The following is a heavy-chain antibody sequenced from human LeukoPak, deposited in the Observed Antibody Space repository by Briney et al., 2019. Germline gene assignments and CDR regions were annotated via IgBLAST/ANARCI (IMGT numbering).Heavy chain of an antibody. D-gene: IGHD3-10*01. Sequence: GGSLRLSCAASGFTFSSYSMNWVRQAPGKGLEWVSSISSSSSYIYYADSVKGRFTISRDNAKNSLCLQMNSLRAEDTAVYYCARDHLAYGSGFYYWGQGTLVTVSS. CDR1: GFTFSSYS. CDR3: ARDHLAYGSGFYY. J-gene: IGHJ4*02. V-gene: IGHV3-21*01. CDR2: ISSSSSYI.